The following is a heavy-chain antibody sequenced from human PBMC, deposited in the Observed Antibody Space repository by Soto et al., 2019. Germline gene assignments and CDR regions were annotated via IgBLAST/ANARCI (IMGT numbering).Heavy chain of an antibody. D-gene: IGHD3-3*01. V-gene: IGHV4-39*01. J-gene: IGHJ6*03. Sequence: SETLSLTCTVSGGSISSSSYYWGWIRQPPGKGLEWIGSIYYSGSTYYNPSLKSRVTISVDTSKNQFSLKLSSVTAADTAVYYCARLIFDDFWSGYNPGGYYYYMDVWGKGTTVTVSS. CDR3: ARLIFDDFWSGYNPGGYYYYMDV. CDR2: IYYSGST. CDR1: GGSISSSSYY.